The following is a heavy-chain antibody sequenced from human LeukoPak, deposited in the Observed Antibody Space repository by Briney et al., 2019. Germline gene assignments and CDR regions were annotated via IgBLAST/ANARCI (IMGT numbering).Heavy chain of an antibody. CDR1: GFTFNSYG. CDR2: ISSDGNDK. CDR3: TTKVRRGNSGDDYDD. D-gene: IGHD5-12*01. V-gene: IGHV3-30*03. Sequence: QAGGSLRHSCAASGFTFNSYGMHWVREAPGKGLEWVALISSDGNDKLYGDYVKGRFTISRDDSKSTLYLQMNSLRAEDTAVYYCTTKVRRGNSGDDYDDWGQGTLVAVSS. J-gene: IGHJ4*02.